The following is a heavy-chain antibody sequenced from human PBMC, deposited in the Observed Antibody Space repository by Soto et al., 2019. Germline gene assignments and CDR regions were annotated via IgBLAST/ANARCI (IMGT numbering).Heavy chain of an antibody. D-gene: IGHD2-2*01. CDR2: VIPIFGTA. CDR1: EGTFSSYA. J-gene: IGHJ4*02. CDR3: ARGCLRYCSSPSCFDY. Sequence: SVKVSCKASEGTFSSYAISWVRQAPGQGLEWMGGVIPIFGTANYAQKFQGRVTITADESTSTAYMELSSLRSEDTAVYYCARGCLRYCSSPSCFDYWGKGTLVPVAS. V-gene: IGHV1-69*13.